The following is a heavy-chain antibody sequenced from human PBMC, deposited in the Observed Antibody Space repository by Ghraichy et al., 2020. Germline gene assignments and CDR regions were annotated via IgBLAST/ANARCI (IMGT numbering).Heavy chain of an antibody. J-gene: IGHJ5*02. CDR2: ISGGGGST. CDR3: AKGGAKGRPMEMVVRGWFDP. D-gene: IGHD2-2*03. V-gene: IGHV3-23*01. Sequence: GESLNISCAASGFTFSSYAMSWVRQAPGKGLEWVSAISGGGGSTYYADSVKGRFTISRDNSKNTLYLQVNSLRAEDTAVYYCAKGGAKGRPMEMVVRGWFDPWGQGTLVTVSS. CDR1: GFTFSSYA.